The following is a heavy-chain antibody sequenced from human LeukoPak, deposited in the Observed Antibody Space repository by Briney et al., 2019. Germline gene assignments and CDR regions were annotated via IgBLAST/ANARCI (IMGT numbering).Heavy chain of an antibody. V-gene: IGHV4-39*01. J-gene: IGHJ6*02. Sequence: SETLSLTCTVSGGSISGSSRSSYYWGWIRQPPGKGLEWVGGISYIGSTYYNPSLESRVAISVDTSRNQFSLRLSSVTAADTAVYYCASLYGGNSGYYYYGMDVWGQGTTVTVSS. CDR1: GGSISGSSRSSYY. D-gene: IGHD4-23*01. CDR3: ASLYGGNSGYYYYGMDV. CDR2: ISYIGST.